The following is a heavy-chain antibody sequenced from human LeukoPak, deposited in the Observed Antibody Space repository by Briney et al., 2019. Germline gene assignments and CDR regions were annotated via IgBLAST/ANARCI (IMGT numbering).Heavy chain of an antibody. J-gene: IGHJ4*02. V-gene: IGHV3-74*01. CDR2: INSDGSST. CDR3: ARNPWHGDYFDY. Sequence: GGSLRLSCAASGFTFSSYWMHWVRHAPGKGLVWVSRINSDGSSTSYADSVKGRFTISRDNAKNTLYLQMNSLRAEDTAVYYCARNPWHGDYFDYWGQGTLVTVSS. D-gene: IGHD4-17*01. CDR1: GFTFSSYW.